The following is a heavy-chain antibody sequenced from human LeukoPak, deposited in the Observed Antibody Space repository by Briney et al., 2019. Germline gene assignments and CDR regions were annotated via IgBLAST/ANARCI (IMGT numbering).Heavy chain of an antibody. CDR2: IKQDGSEK. CDR3: ADALEFGYWYFDL. Sequence: PGGSLRLSCAASGFTFSSYWMSWVRHAPGKGLEWVANIKQDGSEKNYVDSVKGRFTISRDNAKNSLYLQMNSLRADDTAVYYCADALEFGYWYFDLWGRGTLVTFSS. J-gene: IGHJ2*01. CDR1: GFTFSSYW. V-gene: IGHV3-7*01. D-gene: IGHD3-10*01.